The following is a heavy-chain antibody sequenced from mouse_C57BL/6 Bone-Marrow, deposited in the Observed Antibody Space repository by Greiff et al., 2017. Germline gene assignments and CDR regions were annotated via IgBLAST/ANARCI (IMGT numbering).Heavy chain of an antibody. V-gene: IGHV14-4*01. D-gene: IGHD2-5*01. Sequence: EVQLQESGAELVRPGASVKLSCTASGFNIKDDYMHWVKQRPEQGLEWIGWIDPENGDTEYASKFQGKATITADTSSNTAYLQLSSLTSEDTAVYYCTYSNPAWFAYWGQGTLVTVSA. CDR2: IDPENGDT. CDR1: GFNIKDDY. CDR3: TYSNPAWFAY. J-gene: IGHJ3*01.